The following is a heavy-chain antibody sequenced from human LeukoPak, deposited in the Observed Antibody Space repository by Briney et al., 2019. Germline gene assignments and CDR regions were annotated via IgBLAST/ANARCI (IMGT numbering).Heavy chain of an antibody. J-gene: IGHJ4*02. CDR2: ISYDGSNK. V-gene: IGHV3-30-3*01. CDR1: GFTFSSYA. CDR3: ARDFVDTAMVTPGY. D-gene: IGHD5-18*01. Sequence: GGSLRLSCAASGFTFSSYAMHWVRQAPGKGLEWVAVISYDGSNKYYADSVKGRFTISRDNSKNTLYLQMNSLRAEDTAVYYCARDFVDTAMVTPGYWGQGTLVTVSP.